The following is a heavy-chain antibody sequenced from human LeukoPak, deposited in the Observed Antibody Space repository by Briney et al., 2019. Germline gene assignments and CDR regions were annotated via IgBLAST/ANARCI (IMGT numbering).Heavy chain of an antibody. CDR2: ISYSGTT. Sequence: PSETLSLTCTVSGGSISSSSYYWGWIRQPPGKGLEWIGFISYSGTTYHNPSLKSRVTISVDTSKNQFSLQLSSVTAADTAVYYCHYYYDTTGYYRWGQGTLVTVSS. CDR3: HYYYDTTGYYR. J-gene: IGHJ4*02. CDR1: GGSISSSSYY. V-gene: IGHV4-39*01. D-gene: IGHD3-22*01.